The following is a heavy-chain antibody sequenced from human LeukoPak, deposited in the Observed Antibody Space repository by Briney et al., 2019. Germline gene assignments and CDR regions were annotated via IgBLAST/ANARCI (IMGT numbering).Heavy chain of an antibody. D-gene: IGHD7-27*01. CDR1: GGSISSYY. Sequence: SETLSLTCTVSGGSISSYYWSWIRQPPGKGLEWIGYIYYSGSTNYNPSLKSRVTISVDTSKNQFSLKLSSVTAADTAVYYCARVLGIRGYFDYWGQGTLVTVSS. CDR3: ARVLGIRGYFDY. CDR2: IYYSGST. V-gene: IGHV4-59*01. J-gene: IGHJ4*02.